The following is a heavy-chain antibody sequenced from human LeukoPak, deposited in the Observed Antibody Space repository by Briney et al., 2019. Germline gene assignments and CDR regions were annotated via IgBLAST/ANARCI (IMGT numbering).Heavy chain of an antibody. D-gene: IGHD3-10*01. Sequence: ASVKVSCKASGYTFTSYGISWVRQAPGQGLEWMGWISAYNGNTNYAQKLQGRVTMTTDTSTSTAYMELRSLRSDDTAVYYCARDRVYYGSGSYSSFDYWGQGTLVTFSS. CDR2: ISAYNGNT. CDR1: GYTFTSYG. V-gene: IGHV1-18*04. CDR3: ARDRVYYGSGSYSSFDY. J-gene: IGHJ4*02.